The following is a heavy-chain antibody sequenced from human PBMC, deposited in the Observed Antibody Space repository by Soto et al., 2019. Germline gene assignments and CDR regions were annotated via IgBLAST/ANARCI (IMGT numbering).Heavy chain of an antibody. CDR2: ISSSSSYI. CDR1: GFTFSSYS. J-gene: IGHJ6*02. CDR3: ARDRAVAALYYYYGMDV. Sequence: GGSLRLSCAASGFTFSSYSMNWVRQAPGKGLEWVSSISSSSSYIYYADSVKCRFTISRDNAKNSLYLQMNSLRAEDTAVYYCARDRAVAALYYYYGMDVWGQGTTVTVSS. D-gene: IGHD6-19*01. V-gene: IGHV3-21*01.